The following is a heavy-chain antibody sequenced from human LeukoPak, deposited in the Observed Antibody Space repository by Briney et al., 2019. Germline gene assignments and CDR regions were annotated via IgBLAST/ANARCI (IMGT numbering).Heavy chain of an antibody. CDR2: IYSGGST. CDR3: AGSRIAARPDY. J-gene: IGHJ4*02. CDR1: GFTVSSSY. V-gene: IGHV3-53*01. D-gene: IGHD6-6*01. Sequence: PGGSLRLSCAASGFTVSSSYMSWVRQAPGKGLEWVSVIYSGGSTYYADSVKGRFTISRDNSKNTLYLQMNSLRAEDTAVYYCAGSRIAARPDYWGQGTLVTVSS.